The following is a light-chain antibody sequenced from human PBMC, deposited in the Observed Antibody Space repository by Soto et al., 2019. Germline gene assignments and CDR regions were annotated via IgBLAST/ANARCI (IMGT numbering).Light chain of an antibody. CDR3: LSYAGSRRV. J-gene: IGLJ1*01. CDR1: SSDVGAYNL. CDR2: EVS. Sequence: QSVLTQPASVSGSPGQSITISCTGTSSDVGAYNLVSWYQQYPGKAPQLIIFEVSQRPSGVSNRFSASKSGNTASLTISGLQSEDEADYYCLSYAGSRRVFGTGTKLTVL. V-gene: IGLV2-23*02.